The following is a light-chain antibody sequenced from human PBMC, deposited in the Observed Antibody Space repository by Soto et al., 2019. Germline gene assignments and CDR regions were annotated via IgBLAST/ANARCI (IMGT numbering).Light chain of an antibody. Sequence: QAVVTQEPSLTVSPGGTVTLTCASSTGAVTSGHYPNWFQQKPGQAPRTLIYDTNNKHSWTPARFSGSLLGGKAALTLSGAQPEDEAGYYCLLHYSGPWVFGGGTKLTVL. J-gene: IGLJ3*02. CDR3: LLHYSGPWV. V-gene: IGLV7-46*01. CDR2: DTN. CDR1: TGAVTSGHY.